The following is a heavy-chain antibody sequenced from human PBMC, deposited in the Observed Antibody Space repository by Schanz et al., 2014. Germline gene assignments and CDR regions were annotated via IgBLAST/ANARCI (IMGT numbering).Heavy chain of an antibody. Sequence: EVQLVESGGGLIQPGGSLRLSCAVSGFTVSSNYMSWVRQAPGKGLEWVSTVYMSAASTRYADSVKGRFIISRDSSKNTLFLQMNSLRPEDTAIYYCAKDMARGGYNWVFDSWGQGTLVTVSS. CDR1: GFTVSSNY. D-gene: IGHD5-12*01. CDR2: VYMSAAST. V-gene: IGHV3-53*01. CDR3: AKDMARGGYNWVFDS. J-gene: IGHJ4*02.